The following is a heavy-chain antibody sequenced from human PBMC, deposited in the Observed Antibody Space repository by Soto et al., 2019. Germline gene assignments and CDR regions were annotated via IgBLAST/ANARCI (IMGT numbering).Heavy chain of an antibody. CDR1: GFTFSSYG. CDR3: ARDRGITMVRGVITGIDY. V-gene: IGHV3-33*01. D-gene: IGHD3-10*01. J-gene: IGHJ4*02. Sequence: RRLSCAASGFTFSSYGMHWVRQAPGKGLEWVAVIWYDGSNKYYADSVKGRFTISRDNSKNTLYLQMNSLRAEDTAVYYCARDRGITMVRGVITGIDYWGQGTLVTVSS. CDR2: IWYDGSNK.